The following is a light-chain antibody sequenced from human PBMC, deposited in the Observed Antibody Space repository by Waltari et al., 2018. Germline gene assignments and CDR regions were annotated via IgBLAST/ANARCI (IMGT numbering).Light chain of an antibody. J-gene: IGKJ2*01. V-gene: IGKV3-20*01. CDR1: QSVTTWY. CDR2: GAS. CDR3: QHYGSSPYT. Sequence: EIVLTQSPGTLSLSPGERATLSCRASQSVTTWYLALYQQKPGQSPRLPIYGASSRATGIPDRFSGSGSGTDFTLTISRLEPEDFAVYYCQHYGSSPYTFGQGTKLEIK.